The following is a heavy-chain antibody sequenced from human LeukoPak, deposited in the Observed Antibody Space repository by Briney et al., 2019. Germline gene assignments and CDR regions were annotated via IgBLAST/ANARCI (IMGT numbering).Heavy chain of an antibody. Sequence: GGSLRLSCAASGFTFSNYWMHWVRQAPGKGLVWVSRIKSDGSRTDYADSVKGRFTISRDNAKNTLYLQMNSLRAEDTAVYYCAKTFGGVIANDYWGQGTLVTVSS. V-gene: IGHV3-74*01. D-gene: IGHD3-16*02. CDR3: AKTFGGVIANDY. CDR1: GFTFSNYW. J-gene: IGHJ4*02. CDR2: IKSDGSRT.